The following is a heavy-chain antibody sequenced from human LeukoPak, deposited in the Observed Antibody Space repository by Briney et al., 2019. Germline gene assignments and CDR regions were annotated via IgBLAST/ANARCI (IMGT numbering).Heavy chain of an antibody. CDR3: ARDSTGSYRMDV. D-gene: IGHD1-1*01. Sequence: PGGSLRLSCAASGFTVSSNYMSWVRQAPGKGLEWVSVIYSDRSTHYANSVRGRFTISRDNSKNTLYLQMNSLRAEDAAVYYCARDSTGSYRMDVWGQGTTVTVSS. V-gene: IGHV3-66*01. J-gene: IGHJ6*02. CDR1: GFTVSSNY. CDR2: IYSDRST.